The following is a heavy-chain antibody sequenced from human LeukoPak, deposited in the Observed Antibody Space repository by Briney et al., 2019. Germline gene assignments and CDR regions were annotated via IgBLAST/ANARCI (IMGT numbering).Heavy chain of an antibody. D-gene: IGHD4-11*01. V-gene: IGHV3-7*01. CDR1: GFIFSNFA. CDR3: ATYSILNAREFRY. Sequence: GGSLRLSCAASGFIFSNFAMGWVRQAPGKGLEWVANVQHIGGETYYVDSVKGRFTISRDNAKNSVYLQMNSLGADDTAVYYCATYSILNAREFRYWGQGTLVTVTS. J-gene: IGHJ1*01. CDR2: VQHIGGET.